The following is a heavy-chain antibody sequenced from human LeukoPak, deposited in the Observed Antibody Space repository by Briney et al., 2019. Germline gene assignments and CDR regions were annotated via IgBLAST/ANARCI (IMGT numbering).Heavy chain of an antibody. CDR3: ARFMVRGDVFDP. D-gene: IGHD3-10*01. Sequence: SETLSLTCTVSGGSISSYYWSWIRQPAGKGLEWIGRIYTSGSTNYNPSLKSRVAMSVDTSKNRFSLKLSSVTAADTAVYYCARFMVRGDVFDPWGQGTLVTVSS. CDR1: GGSISSYY. J-gene: IGHJ5*02. V-gene: IGHV4-4*07. CDR2: IYTSGST.